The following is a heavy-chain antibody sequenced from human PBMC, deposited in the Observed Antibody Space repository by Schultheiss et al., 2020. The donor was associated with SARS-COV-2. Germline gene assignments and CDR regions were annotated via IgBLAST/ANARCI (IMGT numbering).Heavy chain of an antibody. CDR1: GGSISSLY. D-gene: IGHD6-13*01. Sequence: SETLSLTCTVSGGSISSLYCSWIRQPAGKGLEWIGRIYTSGNTNYNPSLKSRVTISVDTSKNQFSLKLSSVTAAGTAVYYCAREVVSRAAGTGNWFDPWGQGTLVTVSS. CDR2: IYTSGNT. J-gene: IGHJ5*02. CDR3: AREVVSRAAGTGNWFDP. V-gene: IGHV4-4*07.